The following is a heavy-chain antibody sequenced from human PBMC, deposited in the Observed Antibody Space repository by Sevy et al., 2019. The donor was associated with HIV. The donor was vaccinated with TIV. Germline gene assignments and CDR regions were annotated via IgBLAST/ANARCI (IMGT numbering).Heavy chain of an antibody. CDR3: ASPLPFPWISFDY. CDR1: GFTFSSYW. D-gene: IGHD5-12*01. Sequence: GGSLRLSCAASGFTFSSYWMSWVRQAPGKGLEWVANIKQDGSEKYYVDSVKGRFTISRDNAKNSLYLQMNSLRAEDTAVYYCASPLPFPWISFDYWGQGTLVTVSS. CDR2: IKQDGSEK. V-gene: IGHV3-7*01. J-gene: IGHJ4*02.